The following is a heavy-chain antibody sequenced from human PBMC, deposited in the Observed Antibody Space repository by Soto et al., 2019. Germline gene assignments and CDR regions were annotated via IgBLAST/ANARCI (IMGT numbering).Heavy chain of an antibody. CDR2: ISSTSAYT. Sequence: PGGSLRLSCVASGFTFSDYYMSWIRQAPGKGLEWVSYISSTSAYTNFADSVKGRFSISRDNAKNSLFLQMNSLRAEDTAVYFWARLPDCSNNICSYGMDVWGQGTTVTVSS. D-gene: IGHD2-21*01. CDR1: GFTFSDYY. V-gene: IGHV3-11*06. J-gene: IGHJ6*02. CDR3: ARLPDCSNNICSYGMDV.